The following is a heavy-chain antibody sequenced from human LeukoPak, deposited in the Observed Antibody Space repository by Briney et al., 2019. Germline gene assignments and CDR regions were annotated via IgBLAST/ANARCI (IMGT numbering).Heavy chain of an antibody. D-gene: IGHD3-9*01. CDR2: ISWDGGST. CDR1: GFTFDDYT. CDR3: AKISGYDILTGYYNARVGTRDY. J-gene: IGHJ4*02. V-gene: IGHV3-43*01. Sequence: GGSLRLSCAASGFTFDDYTMHWVRQAPGKGLEWVSLISWDGGSTYYADSVKGRFTISRDNSKNSLYLQMNSLRTEDTALYYCAKISGYDILTGYYNARVGTRDYWGQGTLVTVSS.